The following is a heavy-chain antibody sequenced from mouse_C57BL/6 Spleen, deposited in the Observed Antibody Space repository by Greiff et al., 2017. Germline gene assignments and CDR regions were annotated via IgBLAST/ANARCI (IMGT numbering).Heavy chain of an antibody. D-gene: IGHD1-1*01. CDR1: GYTFTSYW. CDR2: INPSSGYT. V-gene: IGHV1-7*01. J-gene: IGHJ4*01. CDR3: ARITTVVAREDYCAMDY. Sequence: QVQLKESGAELAKPGASVKLSCKASGYTFTSYWMHWVKQRPGQGLEWIGYINPSSGYTKYNQKFKDKATLTADKSSSTAYMQLSSLTYADSAVYYWARITTVVAREDYCAMDYWGQGTSVTVSA.